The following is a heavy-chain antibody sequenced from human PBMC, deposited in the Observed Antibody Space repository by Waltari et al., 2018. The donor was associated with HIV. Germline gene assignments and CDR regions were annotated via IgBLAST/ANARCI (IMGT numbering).Heavy chain of an antibody. V-gene: IGHV4-61*02. CDR1: GGSISSGSYY. J-gene: IGHJ6*02. CDR3: AREGKEDYDFWSGYFFGMDV. CDR2: IYTSGST. Sequence: QVQLQESGPGLVKPSQTLSLTCPFSGGSISSGSYYWSWIRQPAGKGLEWIGRIYTSGSTNYNPSLKSRVTISVDTSKNQFSLKLSSVTAADTAVYYCAREGKEDYDFWSGYFFGMDVWGQGTTVTVSS. D-gene: IGHD3-3*01.